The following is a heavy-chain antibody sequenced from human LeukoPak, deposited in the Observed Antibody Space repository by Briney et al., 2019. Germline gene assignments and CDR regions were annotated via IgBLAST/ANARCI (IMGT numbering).Heavy chain of an antibody. CDR3: AREKYGFPYYYYYGMDV. D-gene: IGHD4-17*01. V-gene: IGHV3-11*01. CDR1: GFTFSDYY. CDR2: ISSSGSTI. J-gene: IGHJ6*02. Sequence: GGSLRLSCAASGFTFSDYYMSWIRQAPGEGLEWVSYISSSGSTIYYADSVKGRFTISRDNAKNSLYLQMNSLRAEDTAVYYCAREKYGFPYYYYYGMDVWGQGTTVTVSS.